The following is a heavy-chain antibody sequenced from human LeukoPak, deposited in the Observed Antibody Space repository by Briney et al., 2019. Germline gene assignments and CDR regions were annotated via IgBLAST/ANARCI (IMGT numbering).Heavy chain of an antibody. CDR1: GFTFSSYW. CDR3: ARSDWFDP. J-gene: IGHJ5*02. V-gene: IGHV3-74*01. Sequence: GGSLRLSCAVSGFTFSSYWMHWVRQAPGKGLVWVSRIKADGSSTSYADSVKGRFTITRDNAKNTLYLQMNRLRAEDTAVYYCARSDWFDPWGQGTLVTVSS. CDR2: IKADGSST.